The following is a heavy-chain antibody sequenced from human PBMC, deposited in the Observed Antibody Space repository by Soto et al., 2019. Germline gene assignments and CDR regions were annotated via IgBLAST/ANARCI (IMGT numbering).Heavy chain of an antibody. J-gene: IGHJ4*02. V-gene: IGHV1-2*02. CDR1: GYTFIDYY. Sequence: GASVKVSCKASGYTFIDYYMHWVRQAPGQGFEWMGRISPRSGGTNYAQKFQGRVTMTWCTSLNTAYMELSSLISEDTAVYYCARPPGYISDWYYFDLWGQGTLVTVSS. CDR3: ARPPGYISDWYYFDL. CDR2: ISPRSGGT. D-gene: IGHD3-9*01.